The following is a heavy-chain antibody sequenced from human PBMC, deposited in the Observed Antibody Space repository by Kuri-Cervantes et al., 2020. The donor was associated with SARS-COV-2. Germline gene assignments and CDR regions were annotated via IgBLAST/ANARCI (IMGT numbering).Heavy chain of an antibody. Sequence: LRLSCTVSGGSISSGDYYWSWIRQSPGKGLEWIGYIYYSGSTYYNPSLKSRVTISADTSKNQFSLKLSSVTAADTAVYYCARDRLGLLWFGEPKRYGMDVWGQGTTVTVSS. J-gene: IGHJ6*02. V-gene: IGHV4-30-4*01. CDR2: IYYSGST. CDR3: ARDRLGLLWFGEPKRYGMDV. D-gene: IGHD3-10*01. CDR1: GGSISSGDYY.